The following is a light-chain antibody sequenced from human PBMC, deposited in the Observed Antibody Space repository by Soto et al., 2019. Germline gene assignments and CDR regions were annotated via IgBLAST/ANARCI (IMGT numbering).Light chain of an antibody. J-gene: IGKJ5*01. CDR3: QQRSNWPIT. Sequence: EIVVTQSSATLAISPGETDNLTRMASQTVTSTLAWYQQKPGLAPSLLIYGASTRATDIPARFSGSGSGTEFTLTINNLDPEDFAVYYCQQRSNWPITFGQGTRLEI. CDR2: GAS. CDR1: QTVTST. V-gene: IGKV3-11*01.